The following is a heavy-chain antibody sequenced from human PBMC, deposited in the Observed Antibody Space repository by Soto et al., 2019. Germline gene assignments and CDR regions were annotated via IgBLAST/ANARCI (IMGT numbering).Heavy chain of an antibody. CDR2: IIPIFGTG. Sequence: QVQLVQSGAEVKKPGSSVKVSCKASGGTFVSYGIKWVRQAPGQGLEWMGWIIPIFGTGNYAQKFQGRATITADESTSTVYMELSSLRSDDTAVYYCAREVFSGSYLPYWGQGTLVTVSS. D-gene: IGHD1-26*01. CDR3: AREVFSGSYLPY. CDR1: GGTFVSYG. V-gene: IGHV1-69*01. J-gene: IGHJ4*02.